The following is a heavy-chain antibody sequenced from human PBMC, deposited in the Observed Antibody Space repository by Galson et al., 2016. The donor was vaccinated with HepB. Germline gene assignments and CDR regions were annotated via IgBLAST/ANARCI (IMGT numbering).Heavy chain of an antibody. Sequence: SLRLSCAASGFTFSNYVMSWVRQAPGKGLEWVSGISASGGSTYYADSVKGRFTISRDNSQNTLDLQMNSLRVEDTAIYYCAKDQRREGWYGGAGLDYWGQGALVTVSS. V-gene: IGHV3-23*01. CDR2: ISASGGST. CDR3: AKDQRREGWYGGAGLDY. CDR1: GFTFSNYV. D-gene: IGHD3-10*01. J-gene: IGHJ4*02.